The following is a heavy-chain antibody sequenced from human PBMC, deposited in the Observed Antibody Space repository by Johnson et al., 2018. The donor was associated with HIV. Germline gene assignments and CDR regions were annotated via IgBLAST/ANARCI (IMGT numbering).Heavy chain of an antibody. V-gene: IGHV3-30*04. CDR1: GFTFSSYA. D-gene: IGHD1-26*01. CDR3: ARDGGSTRGDAFDI. CDR2: ISYDGSNK. Sequence: QVQLVESGGGVVQPGRSLRLSCAASGFTFSSYAMHRVRQAPGKGLEWVAVISYDGSNKYYADSVKGRFTISRDNSKNTLYLQMNSLRAEDTAVYYCARDGGSTRGDAFDIWGQGTMVTVSS. J-gene: IGHJ3*02.